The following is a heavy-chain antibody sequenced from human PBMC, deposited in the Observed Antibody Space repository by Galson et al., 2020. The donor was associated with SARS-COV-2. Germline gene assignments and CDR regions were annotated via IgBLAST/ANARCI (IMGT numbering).Heavy chain of an antibody. D-gene: IGHD2-21*01. J-gene: IGHJ6*02. CDR1: GFTFSSYA. CDR3: ARVGGYSYYYYYGMDV. CDR2: ISYDGSNK. V-gene: IGHV3-30-3*01. Sequence: GGSLRLSCAASGFTFSSYAMHWVRQAPVKGLEWVAVISYDGSNKYYADSVKGRFTISRDNSKNTLYLQMNSLRAEDTAVYYCARVGGYSYYYYYGMDVWGQGTTVTVSS.